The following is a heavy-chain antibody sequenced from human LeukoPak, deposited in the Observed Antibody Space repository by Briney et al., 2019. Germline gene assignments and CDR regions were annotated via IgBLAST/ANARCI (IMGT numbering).Heavy chain of an antibody. CDR1: GFTVSSKY. Sequence: GGSLRLSCVASGFTVSSKYMSWVRQAPAKGLEWVSVIYSGGGTYYGESVKGRFTISRDNSKNTVYLQMNALRAEDSAVYYCARGTVWRLGSYGLDVWGQGTTVTVSS. J-gene: IGHJ6*02. V-gene: IGHV3-53*01. CDR2: IYSGGGT. CDR3: ARGTVWRLGSYGLDV. D-gene: IGHD3-16*01.